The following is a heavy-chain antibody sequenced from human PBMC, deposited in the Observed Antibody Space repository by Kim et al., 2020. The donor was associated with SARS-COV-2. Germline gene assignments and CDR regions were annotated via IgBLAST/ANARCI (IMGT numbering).Heavy chain of an antibody. V-gene: IGHV3-48*04. CDR3: ASFFLIRLGDDY. J-gene: IGHJ4*02. D-gene: IGHD3-16*01. Sequence: YYADSVKGRFTISRDNAKNSLYLQMNSLRAEDTAVYYCASFFLIRLGDDYWGQGTLVTVSS.